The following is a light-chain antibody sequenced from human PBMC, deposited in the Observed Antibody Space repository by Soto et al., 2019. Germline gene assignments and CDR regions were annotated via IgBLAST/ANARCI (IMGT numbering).Light chain of an antibody. J-gene: IGKJ4*01. Sequence: EVVLTQSPGTLSLSPGERATLSCRTSQTISSGFLTWYQQKPGQTPRLLIYGASTRATGIPDRFSASGSGTDFTLTISSLEPEDSAVYYCQLLTFGGGTKVEIK. V-gene: IGKV3-20*01. CDR1: QTISSGF. CDR2: GAS. CDR3: QLLT.